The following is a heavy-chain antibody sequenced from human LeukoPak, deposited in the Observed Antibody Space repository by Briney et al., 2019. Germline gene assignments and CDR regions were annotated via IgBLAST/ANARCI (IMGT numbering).Heavy chain of an antibody. CDR3: ARDPLTIRGSYFDL. V-gene: IGHV4-30-4*08. CDR2: IYYSGST. CDR1: GGSISSGDYY. Sequence: SETLPLTCTVSGGSISSGDYYWSWIRQPPGKGLEWIGYIYYSGSTYYNPSLKSRVTISVDTSKNQFSLKLSSVTAADTAVYYCARDPLTIRGSYFDLWGRGTLVTVSS. J-gene: IGHJ2*01. D-gene: IGHD3-3*02.